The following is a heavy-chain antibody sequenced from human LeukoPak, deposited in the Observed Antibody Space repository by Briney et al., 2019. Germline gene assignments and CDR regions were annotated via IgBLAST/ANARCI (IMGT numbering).Heavy chain of an antibody. CDR2: ITPNSGGT. J-gene: IGHJ5*02. V-gene: IGHV1-2*02. CDR3: ARLEGTGYRGGWLDP. CDR1: GYTFTGYY. Sequence: ASVKVSCKASGYTFTGYYMHWVRQAPGQGLEWMGWITPNSGGTNYAQKFQGRVTMTRDTSISTASLELRSLTSDDTAVYYCARLEGTGYRGGWLDPWGQGSLVTVSS. D-gene: IGHD3-9*01.